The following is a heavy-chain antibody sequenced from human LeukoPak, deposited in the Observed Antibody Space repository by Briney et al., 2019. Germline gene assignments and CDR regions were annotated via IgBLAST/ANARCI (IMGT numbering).Heavy chain of an antibody. D-gene: IGHD3-22*01. CDR2: INPNSGGT. V-gene: IGHV1-2*02. CDR3: ASGGGSSGFPDD. Sequence: ASVKVSCKSSGYTFNYYMHWVRQAPGQGPEWMGWINPNSGGTNYAQKFLGRVTVTRDTSISTAYMELSRLRSDDTAMYYCASGGGSSGFPDDWGQGTLVTVSS. J-gene: IGHJ4*02. CDR1: GYTFNYY.